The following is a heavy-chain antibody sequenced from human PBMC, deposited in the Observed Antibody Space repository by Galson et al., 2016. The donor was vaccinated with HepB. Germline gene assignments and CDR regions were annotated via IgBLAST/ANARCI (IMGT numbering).Heavy chain of an antibody. Sequence: SLRLSCATSGFTSGDSSVSWFRQAPWKGLEWVGFIRSKPHGVTAEHAASVKDRFIASRDDSKNIAYLQMNSLNSEDTGLYYCSRHWRRRTPDYWGQGTLVTVAS. CDR3: SRHWRRRTPDY. CDR2: IRSKPHGVTA. V-gene: IGHV3-49*03. CDR1: GFTSGDSS. J-gene: IGHJ4*02.